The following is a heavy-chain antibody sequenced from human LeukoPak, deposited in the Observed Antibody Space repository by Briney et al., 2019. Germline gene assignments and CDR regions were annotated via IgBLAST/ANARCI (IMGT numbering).Heavy chain of an antibody. D-gene: IGHD3-10*01. Sequence: NPSETLSLTCAVYGGSFSGYYWSWIRQPPGKGLEWIGEINHSGSTNYNPSLKSRVTISVDTSKNQFSLKLSSVTAADTAVYYCATETHEGFAEPDYWGQGTLVTVSS. J-gene: IGHJ4*02. CDR1: GGSFSGYY. CDR3: ATETHEGFAEPDY. CDR2: INHSGST. V-gene: IGHV4-34*01.